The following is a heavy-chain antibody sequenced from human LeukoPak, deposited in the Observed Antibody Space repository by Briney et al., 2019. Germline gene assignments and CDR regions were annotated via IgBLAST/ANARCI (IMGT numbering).Heavy chain of an antibody. CDR2: INPNSGGT. CDR3: ARMWGTYYYDSSGYQHYFDY. Sequence: GASVKVSCKASGYTFTGYYMRWVRQAPGQGLEWMGWINPNSGGTNYAQKFQGRVTMTRDTSISTAYMALYRLRSDDTAVYYCARMWGTYYYDSSGYQHYFDYWGQGTLVTVSS. V-gene: IGHV1-2*02. J-gene: IGHJ4*02. D-gene: IGHD3-22*01. CDR1: GYTFTGYY.